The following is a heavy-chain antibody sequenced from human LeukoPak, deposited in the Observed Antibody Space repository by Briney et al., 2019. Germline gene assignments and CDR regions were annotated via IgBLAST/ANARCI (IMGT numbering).Heavy chain of an antibody. D-gene: IGHD3-22*01. CDR3: ATGVIRKYYFDY. J-gene: IGHJ4*02. Sequence: ASVKVSCKVFGYTLTELSMHWVRQAPGKGLERMGGFDPEDGETIYAQKFQGRVTMTEDTSTDTAYMELSSLRSEDTAVYYCATGVIRKYYFDYWGQGTLVTVSS. CDR2: FDPEDGET. CDR1: GYTLTELS. V-gene: IGHV1-24*01.